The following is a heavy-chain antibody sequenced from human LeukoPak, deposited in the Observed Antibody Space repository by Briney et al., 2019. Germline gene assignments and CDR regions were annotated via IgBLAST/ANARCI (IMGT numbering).Heavy chain of an antibody. CDR3: ARDLIGVDTAMVTVDY. J-gene: IGHJ4*02. V-gene: IGHV1-2*02. Sequence: ASVKVSCKASGYTFTGYYMHWVRQAPGQGLEWMGWINPNSGGTNYAQKFQGRVTMTRDTSISTAYMELSRLRSDDTAVYYCARDLIGVDTAMVTVDYWGQGTLVTVSS. CDR2: INPNSGGT. D-gene: IGHD5-18*01. CDR1: GYTFTGYY.